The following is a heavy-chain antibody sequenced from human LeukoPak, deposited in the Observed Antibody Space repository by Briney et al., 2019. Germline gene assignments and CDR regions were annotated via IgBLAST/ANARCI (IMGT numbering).Heavy chain of an antibody. D-gene: IGHD6-13*01. CDR3: ASDSSSWYSYYYYYMDV. CDR1: GGSISSSSYY. Sequence: SETLSLTCTVSGGSISSSSYYWGWIRQPPGKGLEWIGSIYYSGSTYYNPSLKSRVTISVDTSKNQFSLKLSSVTAADTAVYYCASDSSSWYSYYYYYMDVWGKGTTVTVSS. CDR2: IYYSGST. J-gene: IGHJ6*03. V-gene: IGHV4-39*07.